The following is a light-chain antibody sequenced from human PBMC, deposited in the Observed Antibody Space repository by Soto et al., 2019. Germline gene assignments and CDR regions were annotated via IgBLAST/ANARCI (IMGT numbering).Light chain of an antibody. CDR1: QSINSRY. CDR2: ATS. CDR3: QQYGSSWT. V-gene: IGKV3-20*01. J-gene: IGKJ1*01. Sequence: EIGLTQSPGTLSLSPGDRATLACRASQSINSRYLAWYQQTPGQAPRLLIYATSHRATGIPDRFSGSGSGTDFTLTINRLEPEDFAVYYCQQYGSSWTFGQGTKVDIK.